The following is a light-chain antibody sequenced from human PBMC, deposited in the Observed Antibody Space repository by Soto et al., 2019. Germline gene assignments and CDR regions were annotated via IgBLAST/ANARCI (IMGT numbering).Light chain of an antibody. J-gene: IGKJ2*01. CDR1: QSVGSN. CDR3: QQYNDWPPYT. V-gene: IGKV3-15*01. CDR2: GAS. Sequence: EVVLTQSPATLSVSPGERATLSCRASQSVGSNLAWYHQKPGQAPRVLMYGASTRATGIPASFSGSGSGTEFTLTISSLQSEDSGVYYCQQYNDWPPYTFGQGTKVDIK.